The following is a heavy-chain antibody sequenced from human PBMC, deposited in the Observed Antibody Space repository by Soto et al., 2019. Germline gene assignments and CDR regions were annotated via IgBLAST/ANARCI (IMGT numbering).Heavy chain of an antibody. V-gene: IGHV3-23*01. Sequence: GGSLRLSCAASGFTFSSYAMSWVRQAPGKGLEWVSAISGSGGSTYYADSVKGRFTISRDNSKNTLYLQMNSLRAEDTAVYYCAKGTYGGDRIAAADYWGQGTLVTVSS. CDR1: GFTFSSYA. D-gene: IGHD6-13*01. CDR3: AKGTYGGDRIAAADY. J-gene: IGHJ4*02. CDR2: ISGSGGST.